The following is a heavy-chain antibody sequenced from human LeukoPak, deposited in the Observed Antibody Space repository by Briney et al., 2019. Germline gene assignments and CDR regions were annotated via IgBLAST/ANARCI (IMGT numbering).Heavy chain of an antibody. J-gene: IGHJ4*02. D-gene: IGHD6-13*01. Sequence: ASVKVSCKASGYTFTSYYMHWVRQAPGQWLEWMGIINPSGGSTSYAQKFQGRVTMTRDTSTSTVYMGLSSLRSEDTAVYYCARVSPWQLVFFDYWGQGTLVTVSS. V-gene: IGHV1-46*01. CDR2: INPSGGST. CDR3: ARVSPWQLVFFDY. CDR1: GYTFTSYY.